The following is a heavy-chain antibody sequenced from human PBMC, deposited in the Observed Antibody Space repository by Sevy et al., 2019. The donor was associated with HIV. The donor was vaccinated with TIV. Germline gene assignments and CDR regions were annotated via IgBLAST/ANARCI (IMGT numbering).Heavy chain of an antibody. J-gene: IGHJ4*02. V-gene: IGHV4-34*01. Sequence: SETLSLTCAVYGGSFSGYCWSWIRQPPGKGLEWIGEINNSGSTNYNPSLKSRVTISVDTSKNQFSLKLSSVTAADTAVYYCARGRNVVVTAIGYFDYWGQGTLVTVSS. CDR2: INNSGST. D-gene: IGHD2-21*02. CDR3: ARGRNVVVTAIGYFDY. CDR1: GGSFSGYC.